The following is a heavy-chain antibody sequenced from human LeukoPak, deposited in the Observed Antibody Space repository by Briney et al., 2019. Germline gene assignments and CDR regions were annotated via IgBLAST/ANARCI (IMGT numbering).Heavy chain of an antibody. CDR1: RDSISSRDYY. Sequence: PSETLSLTCSVSRDSISSRDYYWSWIRQPPGKGLEWIGYIYYSGNTYYNPSLKSRLTISVDTSKNQFSLKLSSLTAADTAVYYCARGGNYYDRSGYFGFDYWGQATLVTVSS. J-gene: IGHJ4*02. CDR3: ARGGNYYDRSGYFGFDY. CDR2: IYYSGNT. V-gene: IGHV4-30-4*08. D-gene: IGHD3-22*01.